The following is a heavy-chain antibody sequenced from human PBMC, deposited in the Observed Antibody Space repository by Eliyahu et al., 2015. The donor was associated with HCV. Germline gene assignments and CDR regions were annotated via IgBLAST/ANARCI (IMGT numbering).Heavy chain of an antibody. CDR3: VRHKDTVTSRGIDY. Sequence: QLQLQESGPGLVKPSETLSLTCSVSGGSIGGTSYYWGWIRQPPGKGLEWIGTIYYSGTTYYNPSLRSRVTISVDTSKNQFSLKLSSVTAADTAMFYCVRHKDTVTSRGIDYWGQGTLVTVSS. D-gene: IGHD4-11*01. V-gene: IGHV4-39*01. CDR1: GGSIGGTSYY. J-gene: IGHJ4*02. CDR2: IYYSGTT.